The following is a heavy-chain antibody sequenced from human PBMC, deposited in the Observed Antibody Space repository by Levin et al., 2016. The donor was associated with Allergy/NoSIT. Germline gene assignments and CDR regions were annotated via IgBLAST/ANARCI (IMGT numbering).Heavy chain of an antibody. Sequence: ASVKVSCKASGYTFTDYYIHWVRQAPGQGLEWMGWISPNSADTNYAQKFQGRVTMTRDTSISTAYMELSSLTSDDTAVYYCARDSPRLAVDEGFDYWGQGTLVTVSS. V-gene: IGHV1-2*02. CDR3: ARDSPRLAVDEGFDY. J-gene: IGHJ4*02. CDR2: ISPNSADT. CDR1: GYTFTDYY. D-gene: IGHD3-16*01.